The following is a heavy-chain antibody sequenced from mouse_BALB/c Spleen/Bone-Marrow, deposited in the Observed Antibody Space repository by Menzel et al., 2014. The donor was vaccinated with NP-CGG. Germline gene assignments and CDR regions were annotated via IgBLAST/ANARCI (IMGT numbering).Heavy chain of an antibody. CDR3: TRSGTSWLRRSWYFDV. V-gene: IGHV1S81*02. CDR2: INPSNGGT. D-gene: IGHD2-2*01. CDR1: GYTFTSYY. Sequence: VKLVESGAELVKPGASVKLSCKASGYTFTSYYMYWVKQRPGQGLKWIGEINPSNGGTNFNEKFKSKATLTVDKSSSTAYMQLSSLTSEDSAVYYCTRSGTSWLRRSWYFDVWGAGTTVTVSS. J-gene: IGHJ1*01.